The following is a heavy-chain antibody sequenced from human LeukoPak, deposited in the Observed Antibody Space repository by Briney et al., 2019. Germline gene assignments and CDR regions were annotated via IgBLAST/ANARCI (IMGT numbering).Heavy chain of an antibody. J-gene: IGHJ6*03. CDR3: ARAGHRGSSWYSSYYYYYMDV. Sequence: SETLSLICAVSGGSISSSNWWSWVRQPPGKGLEWIGEIYHSGSTNYNPSLKSRVIISVDKSKNQFSLKLSSVTAADTAVYYCARAGHRGSSWYSSYYYYYMDVWGKGTTVTVSS. CDR1: GGSISSSNW. V-gene: IGHV4-4*02. D-gene: IGHD6-13*01. CDR2: IYHSGST.